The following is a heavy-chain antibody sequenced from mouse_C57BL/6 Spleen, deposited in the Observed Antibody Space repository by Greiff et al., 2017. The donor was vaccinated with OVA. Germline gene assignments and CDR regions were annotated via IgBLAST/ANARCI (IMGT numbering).Heavy chain of an antibody. V-gene: IGHV1-15*01. CDR3: TREGYYYGSSAWCAY. Sequence: QVTLKESGAELVRPGASVTLSCKASGYTFTDYEMHWVKQTPVHGLEWIGAIDPETGGTAYNQKFKGKAILTADKSSSPAYMELRSLTSEDSAVYYCTREGYYYGSSAWCAYWGQGTLVTVSA. CDR2: IDPETGGT. J-gene: IGHJ3*01. CDR1: GYTFTDYE. D-gene: IGHD1-1*01.